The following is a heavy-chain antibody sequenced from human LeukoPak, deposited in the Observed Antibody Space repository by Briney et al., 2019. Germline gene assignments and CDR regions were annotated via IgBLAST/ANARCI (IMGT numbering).Heavy chain of an antibody. V-gene: IGHV3-30*18. CDR3: AKETTVTLPVDY. CDR1: GFTFSSYG. J-gene: IGHJ4*02. CDR2: ISYDGSNK. Sequence: GGSLRLSCAASGFTFSSYGMHWVRQAPGKGLEWVAVISYDGSNKYYADSVKGRFTISRDNSKNALYLQMNSLRAEDTAVYYRAKETTVTLPVDYWGQGTLVTVSS. D-gene: IGHD4-17*01.